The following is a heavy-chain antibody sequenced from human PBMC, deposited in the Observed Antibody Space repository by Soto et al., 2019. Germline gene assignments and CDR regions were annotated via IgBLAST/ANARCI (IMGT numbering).Heavy chain of an antibody. CDR3: ARVASDYINSVDH. V-gene: IGHV3-23*01. CDR2: IGGSGGNT. J-gene: IGHJ4*02. CDR1: GFIFNAYA. D-gene: IGHD4-4*01. Sequence: EVQLLESGGGLVQPGESLRLSCAASGFIFNAYAMTWVRQAPGKRPEWVSAIGGSGGNTYYAASVKGRFTISRDNSKDTVNLEMNRLRVDDTAVYFCARVASDYINSVDHWGQGILVTVSS.